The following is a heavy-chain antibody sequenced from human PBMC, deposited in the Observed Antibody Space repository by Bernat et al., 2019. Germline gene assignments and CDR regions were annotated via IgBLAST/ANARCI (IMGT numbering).Heavy chain of an antibody. Sequence: EVQLLESGGGLVQPGGSLRLFCTASGFTFSTYAMTWVRQAPGKGLEWVSTITDRGGGPYYADSVKGRFTISRDNSKSTLYLQMNGLRAEDTALYYCAKGLASSWPGSDCWGQGTLVTVSS. CDR2: ITDRGGGP. V-gene: IGHV3-23*01. J-gene: IGHJ4*02. CDR3: AKGLASSWPGSDC. D-gene: IGHD6-13*01. CDR1: GFTFSTYA.